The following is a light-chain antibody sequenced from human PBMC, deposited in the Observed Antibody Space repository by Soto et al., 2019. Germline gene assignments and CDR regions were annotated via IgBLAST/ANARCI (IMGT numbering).Light chain of an antibody. CDR2: GAY. CDR1: QGIGNA. CDR3: LQDINYPWT. V-gene: IGKV1-6*01. J-gene: IGKJ1*01. Sequence: IQITQSSSPPSASVGDRVTISFRASQGIGNALGWYQQKPGKPPKVLIYGAYNLQSGVPPRFSGSGSGTDFTLAIRSLQPEDSATYYCLQDINYPWTVGQGTKVDIK.